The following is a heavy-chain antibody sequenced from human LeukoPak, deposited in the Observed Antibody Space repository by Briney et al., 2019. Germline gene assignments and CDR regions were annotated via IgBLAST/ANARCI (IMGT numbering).Heavy chain of an antibody. J-gene: IGHJ4*02. V-gene: IGHV3-23*01. CDR2: ISGSGGST. Sequence: GGSLRLSCAASGFTFSSYAMSWVRQAPGKGLEWVSAISGSGGSTYYAESVKGRFTISRDNSKNTLYLQMNSLRAEDTAVYYCAKSLHSYCGGDCFDDFDYWGQGTLVTVSS. D-gene: IGHD2-21*02. CDR1: GFTFSSYA. CDR3: AKSLHSYCGGDCFDDFDY.